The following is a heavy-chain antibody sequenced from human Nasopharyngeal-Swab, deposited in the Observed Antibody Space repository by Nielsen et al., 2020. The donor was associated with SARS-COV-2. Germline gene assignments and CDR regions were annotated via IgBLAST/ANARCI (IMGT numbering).Heavy chain of an antibody. CDR2: INHSGST. V-gene: IGHV4-34*01. CDR1: GGSFSGYY. Sequence: SETLSLTCAVYGGSFSGYYWSWIRQPPGKGLEWIGEINHSGSTNYNPSLKSRVTISVDTSKNQFSLKLSSVTAADTAVYYCARGRRTRYCSSTSCYAHNYYCYGMDVWGQGTTVTVSS. CDR3: ARGRRTRYCSSTSCYAHNYYCYGMDV. D-gene: IGHD2-2*01. J-gene: IGHJ6*02.